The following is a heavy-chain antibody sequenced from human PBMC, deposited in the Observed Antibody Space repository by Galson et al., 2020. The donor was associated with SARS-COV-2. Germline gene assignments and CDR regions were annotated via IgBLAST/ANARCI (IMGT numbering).Heavy chain of an antibody. D-gene: IGHD5-18*01. CDR3: AKGDTAMDHFDY. Sequence: GESLKISCAASGFTFSSYAMSWVRQAPGKGLEWVSAISGSGGSTYYADSVKGRLTISRDNSKNTLYLQMNSLRAEDTAVYYCAKGDTAMDHFDYWGQGTLVTVSS. V-gene: IGHV3-23*01. CDR1: GFTFSSYA. CDR2: ISGSGGST. J-gene: IGHJ4*02.